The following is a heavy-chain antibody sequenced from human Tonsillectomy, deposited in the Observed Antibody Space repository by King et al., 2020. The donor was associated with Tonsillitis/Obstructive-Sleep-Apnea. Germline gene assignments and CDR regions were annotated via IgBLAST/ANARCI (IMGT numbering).Heavy chain of an antibody. V-gene: IGHV3-30*01. D-gene: IGHD3-10*01. Sequence: VKLVESGGGVVQPGRSLRLSCAASGFTFSSYAMHWVRQAPGKGLEWVVVISYDGSNKYYADSVKGRFTISRDNSKNTLYLQMNSLRAEDTAVYYCARSGAGDWYFDLWGRGTLVTVSS. J-gene: IGHJ2*01. CDR2: ISYDGSNK. CDR1: GFTFSSYA. CDR3: ARSGAGDWYFDL.